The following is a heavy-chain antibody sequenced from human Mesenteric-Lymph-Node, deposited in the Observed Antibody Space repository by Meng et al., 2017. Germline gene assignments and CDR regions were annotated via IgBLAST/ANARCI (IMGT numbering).Heavy chain of an antibody. CDR3: TRSYIGAGGNFEY. D-gene: IGHD1-26*01. Sequence: QVHVEGSGQGLVKPSGTLSLTCAVSGDSIGSNWWSWVRQSPGEGLEWIGEIHHSGTTDYNPSLKSRVTISVDKSKNQLSLKLTSVTAADTAVYYCTRSYIGAGGNFEYWGQGTLVTVSS. CDR2: IHHSGTT. V-gene: IGHV4-4*02. J-gene: IGHJ4*02. CDR1: GDSIGSNW.